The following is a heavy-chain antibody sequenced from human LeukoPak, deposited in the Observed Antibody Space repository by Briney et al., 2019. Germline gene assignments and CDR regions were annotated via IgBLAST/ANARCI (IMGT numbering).Heavy chain of an antibody. Sequence: GGSLRLSCAASGFTFSSYAMSWVRQAPGKGLEWVSAISGSGGSTYYADSVKGRFTISRDNAKNSLYLQMNSLRAEDTAVYYCARVRRSSGWFVDYWGQGTPVTVSS. V-gene: IGHV3-23*01. CDR2: ISGSGGST. CDR3: ARVRRSSGWFVDY. CDR1: GFTFSSYA. D-gene: IGHD6-19*01. J-gene: IGHJ4*02.